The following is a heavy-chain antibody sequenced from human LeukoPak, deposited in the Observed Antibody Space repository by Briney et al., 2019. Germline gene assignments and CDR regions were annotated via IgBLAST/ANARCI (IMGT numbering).Heavy chain of an antibody. V-gene: IGHV3-48*02. CDR2: ISSSSSII. J-gene: IGHJ4*02. CDR3: ARSCGGDCYFPHFDY. CDR1: GFTFSSYS. Sequence: GGSLRLPCAASGFTFSSYSMNWVRQAPGKGLEWVSYISSSSSIIYYADSVKGRFTISRDNAKNSLYLQMNSLRDEDTAVYYCARSCGGDCYFPHFDYWGQGTLVTVSS. D-gene: IGHD2-21*02.